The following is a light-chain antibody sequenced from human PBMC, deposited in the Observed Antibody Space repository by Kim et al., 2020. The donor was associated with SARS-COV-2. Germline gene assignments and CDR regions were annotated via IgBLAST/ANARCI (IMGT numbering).Light chain of an antibody. CDR2: GAS. CDR1: PNIGSH. V-gene: IGKV3-15*01. J-gene: IGKJ2*01. CDR3: QQYYNNRPPYT. Sequence: CPGERVIVSGRASPNIGSHLAWYHQTPGLPPRLRIYGASMRAHSVPPRFGGSGSGAEFSLTISSLESEDFAQYYCQQYYNNRPPYTFGQGTKLEI.